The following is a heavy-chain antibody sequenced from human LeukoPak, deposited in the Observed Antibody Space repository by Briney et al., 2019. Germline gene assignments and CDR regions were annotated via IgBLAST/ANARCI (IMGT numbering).Heavy chain of an antibody. Sequence: GGSLRLSCAVSGFTFSGSSMNWVRQAPGKGLEWVSYITGSGSTIYYADSVKGRFTISRDNAKNSLYLQMNSLGAEDTAVYYCAREIFSRSFDYWGQGTLVTVSS. D-gene: IGHD3-3*01. J-gene: IGHJ4*02. CDR1: GFTFSGSS. CDR2: ITGSGSTI. CDR3: AREIFSRSFDY. V-gene: IGHV3-48*04.